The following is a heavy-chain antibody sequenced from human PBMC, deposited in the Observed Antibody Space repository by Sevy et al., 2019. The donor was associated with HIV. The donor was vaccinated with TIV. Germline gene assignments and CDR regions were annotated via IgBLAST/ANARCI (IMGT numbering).Heavy chain of an antibody. Sequence: GGSLRLSCAAPGFTFTTYAMGWVRQAPGKGLKWVSTLSGSGASTYYADSVKGRFTISRDNSKNTLFLQMDSLRAEDTAVYYCAKDFYDSSGYYPMEAFDIWGQGTMVTVSS. CDR2: LSGSGAST. D-gene: IGHD3-22*01. J-gene: IGHJ3*02. CDR3: AKDFYDSSGYYPMEAFDI. V-gene: IGHV3-23*01. CDR1: GFTFTTYA.